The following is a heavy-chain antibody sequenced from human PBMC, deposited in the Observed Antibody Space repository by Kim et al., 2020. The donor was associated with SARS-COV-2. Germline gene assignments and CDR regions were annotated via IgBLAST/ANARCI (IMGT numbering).Heavy chain of an antibody. CDR3: ARDIRGTWFDP. CDR1: GFSFSSYA. D-gene: IGHD3-16*01. V-gene: IGHV3-7*01. Sequence: GGSLRLSCVASGFSFSSYAMSWVRQAPGKGLEWVANINQDGGEKYYVDSVKGRITISRDNAKNLVYLQMSGLRDEDTAVYYCARDIRGTWFDPWGQGTPV. J-gene: IGHJ5*02. CDR2: INQDGGEK.